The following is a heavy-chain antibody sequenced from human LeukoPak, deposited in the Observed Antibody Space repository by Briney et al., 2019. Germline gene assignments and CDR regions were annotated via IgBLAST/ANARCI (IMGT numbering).Heavy chain of an antibody. CDR1: GFTFRSYG. D-gene: IGHD4-17*01. J-gene: IGHJ4*02. V-gene: IGHV3-30*02. CDR3: AKSATVTSPFDY. CDR2: IRYDGNNK. Sequence: GGSLRLSCAASGFTFRSYGMHWIRQAPGKGLEWVAFIRYDGNNKYYADSVKGRFTISRDNSKNTLYLQMNSLRAEDTAVYYCAKSATVTSPFDYWGQGTLVTVSS.